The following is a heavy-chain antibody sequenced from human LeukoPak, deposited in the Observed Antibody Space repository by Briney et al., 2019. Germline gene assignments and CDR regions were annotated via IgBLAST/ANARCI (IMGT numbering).Heavy chain of an antibody. Sequence: SVKVSCKASGGTFSSYAISWVRQAPGQGLEWMGRIIPILGIANYAQKFQGRVTITADKSTSTAYMELSSLRSEDTAVYYCARDRGYCSGGSCHYGMDVWGQGTTVTVSS. J-gene: IGHJ6*02. D-gene: IGHD2-15*01. CDR2: IIPILGIA. V-gene: IGHV1-69*04. CDR3: ARDRGYCSGGSCHYGMDV. CDR1: GGTFSSYA.